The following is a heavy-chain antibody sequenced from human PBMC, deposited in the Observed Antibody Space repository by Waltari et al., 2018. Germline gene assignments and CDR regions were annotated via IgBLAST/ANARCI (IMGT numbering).Heavy chain of an antibody. Sequence: QVQLQESGPGLVKASETLSLTCTVPDGSISTYYWDWVRQPAGKGLEWIGRIFTTGYPAYNPSLRSRVTISVDASKGQFSLKLTSVTAADTAVYYCASGPGKYFYYMDVWGKGTTVTVSS. CDR2: IFTTGYP. CDR3: ASGPGKYFYYMDV. J-gene: IGHJ6*03. CDR1: DGSISTYY. V-gene: IGHV4-4*07.